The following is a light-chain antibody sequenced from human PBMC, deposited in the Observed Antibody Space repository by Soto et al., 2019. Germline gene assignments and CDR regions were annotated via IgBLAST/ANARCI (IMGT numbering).Light chain of an antibody. CDR2: DND. Sequence: QSVLTQPPSVSAAPGQKVTISCSGSSSNIGNHYVCWYQQLTGTATKLLIYDNDKRPSGIPDRFSGSKSGTSATLGITGLQTGDEADYYCGTCDSSLSAVVFGGGTKLTVL. J-gene: IGLJ2*01. V-gene: IGLV1-51*01. CDR3: GTCDSSLSAVV. CDR1: SSNIGNHY.